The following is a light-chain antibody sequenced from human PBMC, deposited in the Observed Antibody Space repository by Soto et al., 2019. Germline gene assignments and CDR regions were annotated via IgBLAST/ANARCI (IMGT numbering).Light chain of an antibody. Sequence: QSALTQPRSVSGSPGQSVTISCTGTSSDVRDNDYVSWYQHHPGKAPKLMIYDVNKRPSGVPDRFSGSKSGNTASLTISGLQAEDEADYYCCSPAGTYALFGAGTKLTVL. V-gene: IGLV2-11*01. CDR1: SSDVRDNDY. CDR2: DVN. J-gene: IGLJ2*01. CDR3: CSPAGTYAL.